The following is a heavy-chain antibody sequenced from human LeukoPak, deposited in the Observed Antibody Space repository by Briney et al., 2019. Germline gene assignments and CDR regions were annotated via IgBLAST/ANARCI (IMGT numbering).Heavy chain of an antibody. CDR2: ISWNSVSV. J-gene: IGHJ4*02. V-gene: IGHV3-9*01. Sequence: GGSLRLSCAASGFTFDDYGMHWVGHAPGKGLGGVSSISWNSVSVGYMDSGKCRFTLSRDNAKNSLYLQMNSLIAEDTALYYCAKDYGYSSSWYDYWGQGTLVTVSS. CDR1: GFTFDDYG. D-gene: IGHD6-13*01. CDR3: AKDYGYSSSWYDY.